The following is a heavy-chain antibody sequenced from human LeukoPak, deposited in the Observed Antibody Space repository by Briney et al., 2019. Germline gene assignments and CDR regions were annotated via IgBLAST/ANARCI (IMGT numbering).Heavy chain of an antibody. CDR2: TSADNGHT. D-gene: IGHD3-10*02. CDR1: GYTFTSYG. V-gene: IGHV1-18*01. Sequence: ASVKVSCKASGYTFTSYGISWVRQAPGQGREWMGFTSADNGHTNYVQKFQGRVTMTTDTSTNTAYMELRSLRFDDTAMYYCSRDCFSDYVFDFWRQGTLITVSS. CDR3: SRDCFSDYVFDF. J-gene: IGHJ4*02.